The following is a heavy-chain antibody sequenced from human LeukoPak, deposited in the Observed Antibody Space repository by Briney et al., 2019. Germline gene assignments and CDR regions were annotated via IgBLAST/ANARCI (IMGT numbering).Heavy chain of an antibody. CDR1: GWPISSSSYY. CDR3: ASTRGFHLSKFDY. V-gene: IGHV4-39*07. J-gene: IGHJ4*02. D-gene: IGHD1-26*01. CDR2: IYYSGST. Sequence: PSETLSPPCTVPGWPISSSSYYWDWIRQPPGKGLGWVGSIYYSGSTYYNPSLKSRVTISVDTSENQFSLRLSSVTAADTAIYYCASTRGFHLSKFDYWGQGTLVTVSS.